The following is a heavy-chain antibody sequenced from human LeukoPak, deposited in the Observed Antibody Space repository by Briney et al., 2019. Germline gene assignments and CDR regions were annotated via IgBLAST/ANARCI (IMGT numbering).Heavy chain of an antibody. D-gene: IGHD3-10*01. Sequence: GGSLRLSCAASGFTFSSYWMSWVRQAPGKGLEWVANIKQDGSEKYYVDSVKGRFTISRDNAKNSLYLQMNSLRAEDTAVYYCARDLRITMVRGVIKPTSYYGMDVWGQGTTVTVSS. CDR2: IKQDGSEK. CDR3: ARDLRITMVRGVIKPTSYYGMDV. CDR1: GFTFSSYW. J-gene: IGHJ6*02. V-gene: IGHV3-7*01.